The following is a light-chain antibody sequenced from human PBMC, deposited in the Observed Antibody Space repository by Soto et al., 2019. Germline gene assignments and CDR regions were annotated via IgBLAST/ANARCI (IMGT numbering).Light chain of an antibody. CDR2: DAS. Sequence: EIVLTQSPATLSLSPGERATLSCRASQSVSSYFAWDQQKPGQAPRLLIYDASNRATGIPARFSGSGSGTDFSLTISSLEPEDFSVYYCQQRGNWPLTFGQVTKVEIK. J-gene: IGKJ1*01. CDR1: QSVSSY. CDR3: QQRGNWPLT. V-gene: IGKV3-11*01.